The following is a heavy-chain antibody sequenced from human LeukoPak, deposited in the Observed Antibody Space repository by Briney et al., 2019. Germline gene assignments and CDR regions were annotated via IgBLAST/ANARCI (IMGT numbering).Heavy chain of an antibody. CDR1: GFTFSSYA. Sequence: GSLRLSCAASGFTFSSYAMSWVRQAPGKGLEWVSSISSSSSYIYYADSVKGRFTISRDNAKNSLYLQMDSLRAEDTAVYYCASSWHPSFDYWGQGTLVTVSS. J-gene: IGHJ4*02. D-gene: IGHD6-13*01. CDR3: ASSWHPSFDY. V-gene: IGHV3-21*01. CDR2: ISSSSSYI.